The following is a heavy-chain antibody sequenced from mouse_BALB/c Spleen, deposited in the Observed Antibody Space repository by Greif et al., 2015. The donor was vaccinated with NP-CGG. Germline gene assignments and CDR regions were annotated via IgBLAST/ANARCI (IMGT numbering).Heavy chain of an antibody. CDR2: ISRGGSYT. D-gene: IGHD1-1*01. V-gene: IGHV5-9-3*01. J-gene: IGHJ4*01. CDR3: ARRGGRTTVVDAMDY. Sequence: EVQGVESGGGLVKPGGSLKLSCAASGFTFSSYAMYWVRQTPEKGLEWVATISRGGSYTYYPDSVKGRFTISRDNATNTQYLQRSRLRTDVTSNDYCARRGGRTTVVDAMDYWGQGTSLTVSS. CDR1: GFTFSSYA.